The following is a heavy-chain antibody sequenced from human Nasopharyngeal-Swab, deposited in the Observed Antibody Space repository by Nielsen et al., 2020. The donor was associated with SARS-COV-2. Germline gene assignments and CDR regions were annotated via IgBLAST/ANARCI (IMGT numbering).Heavy chain of an antibody. CDR1: GLTSSSYA. Sequence: GGSLRLSCAASGLTSSSYAMTWVRQAPGKGLEWVSSIGVNGASTYYAGSVKGRFTISRDNSRNTLYLQLNSLRAEDTAIYYCAKRVAGKYYYMDVWGKGTTVTVSS. V-gene: IGHV3-23*01. J-gene: IGHJ6*03. D-gene: IGHD3-10*01. CDR3: AKRVAGKYYYMDV. CDR2: IGVNGAST.